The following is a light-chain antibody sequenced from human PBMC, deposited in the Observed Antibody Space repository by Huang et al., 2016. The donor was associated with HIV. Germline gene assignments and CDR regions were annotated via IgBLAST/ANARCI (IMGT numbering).Light chain of an antibody. CDR1: QSVSSGY. Sequence: EIVLTQSPGTLSLSPGERTTLSCRASQSVSSGYLAWYQQKPGQAPRLLIYGASTRATGIPGRFSGSGSGTDFTLTISRLQPEDFAVYYYQQYGSSPATFGQGTKV. V-gene: IGKV3-20*01. J-gene: IGKJ1*01. CDR3: QQYGSSPAT. CDR2: GAS.